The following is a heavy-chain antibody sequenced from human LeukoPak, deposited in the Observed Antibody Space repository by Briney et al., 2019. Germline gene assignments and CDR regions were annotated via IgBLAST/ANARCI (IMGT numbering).Heavy chain of an antibody. CDR2: IYSSGST. V-gene: IGHV4-4*07. J-gene: IGHJ4*02. CDR1: GGSISSYY. D-gene: IGHD6-6*01. Sequence: SETLSLTCTVSGGSISSYYWSWIRQAAGKGLEWIGRIYSSGSTNYNPSLKSRVTMSVDTSKNQFSLKLKFVTAADTAVYYCARNYSRSPGGLKYFDYWGQGSLVTVSS. CDR3: ARNYSRSPGGLKYFDY.